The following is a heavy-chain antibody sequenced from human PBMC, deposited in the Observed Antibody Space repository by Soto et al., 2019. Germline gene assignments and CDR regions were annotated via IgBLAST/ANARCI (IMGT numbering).Heavy chain of an antibody. CDR1: DASFGPYH. Sequence: SVTMSHNCAINDASFGPYHWSWIRQSPGKGLEWIGEVNLSGNTYYNPSFKSRLIISIDTSKNQFSLKVGSVTAADTAVYYCASSSLYGMDVWGQGTTVT. CDR3: ASSSLYGMDV. CDR2: VNLSGNT. V-gene: IGHV4-34*09. J-gene: IGHJ6*02.